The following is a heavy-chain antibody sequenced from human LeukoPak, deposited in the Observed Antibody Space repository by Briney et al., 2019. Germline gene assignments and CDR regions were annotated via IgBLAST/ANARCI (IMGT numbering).Heavy chain of an antibody. V-gene: IGHV4-30-2*01. D-gene: IGHD2-2*02. CDR1: GGSISSGSYY. J-gene: IGHJ6*03. CDR3: ARVDCSSTSCYNYYYYYMDV. Sequence: SETLSLTCTVSGGSISSGSYYWSWIRQPPGKGLEWIGYIYHSGSTYYNPSLKSRVTISVDRSKNQFSLKLSSVTAADTAVYYCARVDCSSTSCYNYYYYYMDVWGKGTTVTVSS. CDR2: IYHSGST.